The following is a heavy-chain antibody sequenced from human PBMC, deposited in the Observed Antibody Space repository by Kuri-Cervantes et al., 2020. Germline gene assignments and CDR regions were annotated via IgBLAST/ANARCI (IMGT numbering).Heavy chain of an antibody. CDR3: ARGLGDYVGWFDP. J-gene: IGHJ5*02. V-gene: IGHV4-38-2*01. Sequence: SQTLSLTCAVSGYSISSGYYWGWIRQPPGKGLEWIGSIYHSGSTYYNPSLKSRVTISIDTSKNQFSLRLSSVTAADTAVYYCARGLGDYVGWFDPWGQGTLVTVSS. D-gene: IGHD4-17*01. CDR1: GYSISSGYY. CDR2: IYHSGST.